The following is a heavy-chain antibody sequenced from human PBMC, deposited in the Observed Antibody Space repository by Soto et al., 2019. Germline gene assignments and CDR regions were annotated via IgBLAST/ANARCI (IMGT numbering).Heavy chain of an antibody. V-gene: IGHV1-3*01. D-gene: IGHD2-15*01. Sequence: ASVKVSCKASGYTFTSYAMHWVRQAPGQRLEGMGWINAGNGNTKYSQKFQGRVTITRDTSASTAYMELSSLRSEDTAVYYCAREEYCSGGSCYENWFDPWGQGTLVTVSS. CDR3: AREEYCSGGSCYENWFDP. CDR2: INAGNGNT. J-gene: IGHJ5*02. CDR1: GYTFTSYA.